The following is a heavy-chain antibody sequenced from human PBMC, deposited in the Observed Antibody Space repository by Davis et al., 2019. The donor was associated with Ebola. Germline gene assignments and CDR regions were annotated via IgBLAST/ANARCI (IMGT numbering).Heavy chain of an antibody. CDR2: IKQDGSEK. V-gene: IGHV3-7*01. Sequence: GESLKISCAASGFTFSSYWMSWVRQAPGKGLEWVANIKQDGSEKYYVDSVKGRFTISRDNAKNTLYLQMNSLRAEDTAVYYCARPYYYDPYDYWGQGTLVTVSS. J-gene: IGHJ4*02. CDR1: GFTFSSYW. D-gene: IGHD3-22*01. CDR3: ARPYYYDPYDY.